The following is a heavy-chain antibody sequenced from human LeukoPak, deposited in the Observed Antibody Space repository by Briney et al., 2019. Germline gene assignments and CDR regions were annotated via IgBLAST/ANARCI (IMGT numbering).Heavy chain of an antibody. V-gene: IGHV1-8*01. J-gene: IGHJ4*02. CDR3: ARESPQRSIVLPAD. CDR2: MNPNSGYT. Sequence: ASVKVSCKASGYTFTSYDISWVRQATGQGLEWMGWMNPNSGYTVYAQKFQGRITMTRNTSISTAYMELSSLRSEDTAVYYCARESPQRSIVLPADWGQGTLVTVSS. D-gene: IGHD2-2*01. CDR1: GYTFTSYD.